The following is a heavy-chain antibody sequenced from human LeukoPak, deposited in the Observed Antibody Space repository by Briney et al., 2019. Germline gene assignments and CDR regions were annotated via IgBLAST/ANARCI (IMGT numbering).Heavy chain of an antibody. V-gene: IGHV4-59*01. CDR1: GVSISTYY. CDR3: ARMYSGTSYYFDY. CDR2: FSYSGST. D-gene: IGHD1-26*01. Sequence: PSETLSLTCSVSGVSISTYYWIWIRQPPAKGLEWMGFFSYSGSTKYNPSLKSRATMSVDTSKNQFSLKLSSVTAADTAVYYCARMYSGTSYYFDYWGQGTLVTVSS. J-gene: IGHJ4*02.